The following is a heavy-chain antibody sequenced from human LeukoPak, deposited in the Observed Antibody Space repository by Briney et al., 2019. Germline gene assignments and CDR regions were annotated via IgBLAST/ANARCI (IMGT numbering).Heavy chain of an antibody. CDR3: ARHPYSESCSRTNCFRNWFDP. J-gene: IGHJ5*02. D-gene: IGHD2-2*01. CDR2: MHYSGNFYSESA. V-gene: IGHV4-39*07. CDR1: GASIDRSSFY. Sequence: SETLSLTCSVSGASIDRSSFYWAWIRQPPGKGLEWIGSMHYSGNFYSESAYYNPSLRSRATISVDTSKNQFSLKIYSVTAADTAVYYCARHPYSESCSRTNCFRNWFDPWGQGTLVSVSS.